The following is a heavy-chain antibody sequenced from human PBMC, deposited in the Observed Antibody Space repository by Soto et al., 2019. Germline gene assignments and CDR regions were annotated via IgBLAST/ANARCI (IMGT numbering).Heavy chain of an antibody. Sequence: EVQLMESGGGLVQPGGSLRLSCVTSGFRFSSSWMAWVRQAPGKGLEWVADIKKDGTEINYVDSVKGRVTISRDNAMNSLYLQMDSLRVEDTAVYYCGRDPYYGAIDYWGLGTQVIVSS. D-gene: IGHD3-10*01. CDR1: GFRFSSSW. V-gene: IGHV3-7*01. CDR3: GRDPYYGAIDY. CDR2: IKKDGTEI. J-gene: IGHJ4*02.